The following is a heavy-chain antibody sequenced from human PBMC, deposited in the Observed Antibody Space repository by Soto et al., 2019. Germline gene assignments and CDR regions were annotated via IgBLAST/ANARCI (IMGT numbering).Heavy chain of an antibody. CDR3: AREYYYGSINY. V-gene: IGHV1-3*01. J-gene: IGHJ4*02. CDR1: GYTFTTYA. D-gene: IGHD3-10*01. CDR2: INAGNGDT. Sequence: QVQLVQSGAEVKKPGASVKVSCKASGYTFTTYAIHWVRQAPGQRLEWMGWINAGNGDTKYSQNLQGGVTITRDTSASTAYMELSSLRSEDTAVYYCAREYYYGSINYWGQGTLVTVSS.